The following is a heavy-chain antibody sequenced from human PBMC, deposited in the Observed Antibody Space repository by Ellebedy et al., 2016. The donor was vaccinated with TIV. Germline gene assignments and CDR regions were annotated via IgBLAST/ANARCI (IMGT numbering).Heavy chain of an antibody. D-gene: IGHD2/OR15-2a*01. CDR2: LDTRVGST. Sequence: ASVKVSCKASGYTFTKYYFHWIRQAPGQGLEWMGVLDTRVGSTIYSQTLQGRLSMTRDTSTRTVYMQLSSLRSDDTAVYYCASVPSAGADFWGQGTLVTVSS. J-gene: IGHJ4*02. CDR1: GYTFTKYY. CDR3: ASVPSAGADF. V-gene: IGHV1-46*01.